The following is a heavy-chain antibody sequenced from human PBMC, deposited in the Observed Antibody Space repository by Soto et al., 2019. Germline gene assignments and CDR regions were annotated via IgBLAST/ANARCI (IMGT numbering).Heavy chain of an antibody. CDR3: ARGPGGYYDY. CDR1: GFSVINSY. V-gene: IGHV3-53*02. J-gene: IGHJ4*02. D-gene: IGHD3-22*01. Sequence: EMQLVETGGGLVQPGGSLRLSCAASGFSVINSYMTWVRLAPGMGLEWVSVIYSGGETLYADSVKGRFTISRDNSKYSLYLQMNSLRAEDTALYYCARGPGGYYDYWGQGTLVTVSS. CDR2: IYSGGET.